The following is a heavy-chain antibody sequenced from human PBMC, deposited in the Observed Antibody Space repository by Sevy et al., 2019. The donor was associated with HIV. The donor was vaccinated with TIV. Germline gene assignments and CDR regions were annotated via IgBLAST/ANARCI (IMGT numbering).Heavy chain of an antibody. J-gene: IGHJ5*02. D-gene: IGHD2-2*01. CDR1: GFTFGDYA. V-gene: IGHV3-49*03. CDR2: IRSKAYGGTT. Sequence: GGSLRLSCTASGFTFGDYAMSWFRQAPGKGLEWVGFIRSKAYGGTTEYAASVKGRLTISRDDSKSIAYLQMNSLKTEDTAVYYCTREGGYCSSTSCHGRWFAPWGQGTLVTVSS. CDR3: TREGGYCSSTSCHGRWFAP.